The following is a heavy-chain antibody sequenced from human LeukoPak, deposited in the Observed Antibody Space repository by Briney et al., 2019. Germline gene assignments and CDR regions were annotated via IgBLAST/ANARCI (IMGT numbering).Heavy chain of an antibody. D-gene: IGHD6-19*01. CDR1: GFTFSSFW. J-gene: IGHJ4*02. V-gene: IGHV3-74*01. CDR2: INSVGSST. Sequence: GGSLRLSCAASGFTFSSFWMHWVRQAPGKGLVWVSRINSVGSSTSYADSVKGQFTISRDNAKNTLYLQMNSLRAEDTAVYYCARERTSGWDAFDFWGQGTLVTVSS. CDR3: ARERTSGWDAFDF.